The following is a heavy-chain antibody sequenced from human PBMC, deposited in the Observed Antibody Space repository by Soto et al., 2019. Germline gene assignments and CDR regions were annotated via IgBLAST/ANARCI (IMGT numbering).Heavy chain of an antibody. D-gene: IGHD2-8*02. CDR1: GFTVSTYG. CDR2: ISRDGGTK. V-gene: IGHV3-30*03. CDR3: TGEVASGY. J-gene: IGHJ4*02. Sequence: QVQLVESGGGVVQPGRSLRLSCAVSGFTVSTYGMHWVRQAPGKGLEWVAVISRDGGTKYYADSVKGRFTISRDNSRNRLFLEMKSLRGDDMAVYYCTGEVASGYWGQGTLVTVSS.